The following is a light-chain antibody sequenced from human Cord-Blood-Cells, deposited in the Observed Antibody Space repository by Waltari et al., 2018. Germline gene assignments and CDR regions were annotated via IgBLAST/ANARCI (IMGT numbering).Light chain of an antibody. J-gene: IGKJ5*01. Sequence: DIVLTQSPDSLAVFLGERATIHCKSTQSVLYSSNNKNYLAWYQQKPGQPPKLLIYWASTRESGVPDRFSGSGSGTDFTLTISSLQAEDVAVYYCQQYYSTPPITFGQGTRLEIK. V-gene: IGKV4-1*01. CDR2: WAS. CDR1: QSVLYSSNNKNY. CDR3: QQYYSTPPIT.